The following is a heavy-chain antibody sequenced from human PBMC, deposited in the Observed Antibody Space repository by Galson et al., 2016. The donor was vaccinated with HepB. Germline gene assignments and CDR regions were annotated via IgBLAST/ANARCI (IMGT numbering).Heavy chain of an antibody. V-gene: IGHV3-23*01. CDR3: AKRFTTGYGYGRYFDS. CDR2: ISDGA. Sequence: SLRLSCAASGFTFSYYAMSWVRQAPGRGLEWVSTISDGAYYADFVRGRFTISRDAANKTLYLQMHSLTDDDTAVYYCAKRFTTGYGYGRYFDSWGQGAQITVSS. J-gene: IGHJ4*02. D-gene: IGHD5-18*01. CDR1: GFTFSYYA.